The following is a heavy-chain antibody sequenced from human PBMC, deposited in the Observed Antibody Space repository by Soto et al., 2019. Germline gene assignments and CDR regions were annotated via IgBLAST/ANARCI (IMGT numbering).Heavy chain of an antibody. Sequence: SETLSLTCAVYGESLNSYYWSWIRQSPGKGLEWIGEISHRGSTNYNPSLKSRVTISVDPSKNQFSLKLSPVTAADTAVYYCARRHGLEIDAYYWGQGILVTVSS. D-gene: IGHD3-10*01. J-gene: IGHJ4*02. CDR3: ARRHGLEIDAYY. V-gene: IGHV4-34*01. CDR2: ISHRGST. CDR1: GESLNSYY.